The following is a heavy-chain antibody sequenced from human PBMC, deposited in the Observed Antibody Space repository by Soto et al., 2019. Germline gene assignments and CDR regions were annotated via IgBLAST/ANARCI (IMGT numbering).Heavy chain of an antibody. Sequence: PGGSLRLSCAASGFTFSSYLMSWVRQAPGKGLEWVANIKQDGSEKYYVDSVKGRFTISRDDAKNSLYLQMNSLRAEDTAVYYCARSKETYDILTGYFNDAFDIWGQGTMVTVSS. CDR2: IKQDGSEK. J-gene: IGHJ3*02. CDR1: GFTFSSYL. CDR3: ARSKETYDILTGYFNDAFDI. D-gene: IGHD3-9*01. V-gene: IGHV3-7*01.